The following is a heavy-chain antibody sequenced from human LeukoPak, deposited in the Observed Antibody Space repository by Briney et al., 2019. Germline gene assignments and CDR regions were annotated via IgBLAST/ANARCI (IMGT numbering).Heavy chain of an antibody. V-gene: IGHV3-23*01. D-gene: IGHD4-17*01. J-gene: IGHJ6*02. Sequence: GGSLRLSCAASGFTFSSFAMSWVRQAPGKGLEWVSVITPSDGSTYYSDSVRGRFTISRDNSKNTMYLQMNSLRAEDTAVYYCAKAQTMTMVTTVFYYGIDVWGQGTTVIVYS. CDR3: AKAQTMTMVTTVFYYGIDV. CDR1: GFTFSSFA. CDR2: ITPSDGST.